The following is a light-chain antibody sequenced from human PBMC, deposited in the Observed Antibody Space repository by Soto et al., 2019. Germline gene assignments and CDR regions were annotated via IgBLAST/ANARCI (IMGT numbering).Light chain of an antibody. J-gene: IGKJ4*01. CDR2: TAS. V-gene: IGKV1-27*01. CDR3: QKYNSVPLT. Sequence: DIQMTQSPSSLSASVGDRVTITCRASQAISSYLAWYQQKPGKAPKLLIYTASTFERGVPSRFSGSGSGTEFTLTISSLQPDDFATYYCQKYNSVPLTFGGGTKVDI. CDR1: QAISSY.